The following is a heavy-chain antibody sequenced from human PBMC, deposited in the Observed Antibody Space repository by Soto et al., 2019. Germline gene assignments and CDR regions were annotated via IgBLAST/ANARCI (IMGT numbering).Heavy chain of an antibody. V-gene: IGHV2-5*02. D-gene: IGHD2-21*02. J-gene: IGHJ4*02. Sequence: SGPTLVNPTQTLTLTCTCSEFSLSTSGVGVGWIRQPPGKALEWLALIYWDDDKRYNPSLKSRVTITKDTSKNQVVLTMTNMALVDTATYYCARLVVVTANFDYWGPGTLVTVS. CDR2: IYWDDDK. CDR1: EFSLSTSGVG. CDR3: ARLVVVTANFDY.